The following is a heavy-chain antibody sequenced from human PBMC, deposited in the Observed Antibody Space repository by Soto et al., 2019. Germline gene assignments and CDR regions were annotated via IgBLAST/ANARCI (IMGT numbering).Heavy chain of an antibody. CDR1: GFTFSRYA. CDR2: ISKDGSNK. D-gene: IGHD3-10*01. J-gene: IGHJ4*02. CDR3: ARSRSGAVADSFDF. Sequence: QVQVVESGGGVVQPGRSLRLSCAASGFTFSRYAIHWVRQAPGKGLEWVAVISKDGSNKYYVDSVKGRFTISRDNSRNTLYLQMNSLRDEDAAVYYCARSRSGAVADSFDFWGQGTLVIVSS. V-gene: IGHV3-30*04.